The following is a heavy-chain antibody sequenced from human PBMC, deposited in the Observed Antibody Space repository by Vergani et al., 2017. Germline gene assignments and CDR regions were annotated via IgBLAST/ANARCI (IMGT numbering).Heavy chain of an antibody. D-gene: IGHD2-21*01. CDR3: ARASHCINCYSEGPNGPGYYYMDV. CDR1: GASVSRGTYY. V-gene: IGHV4-61*02. Sequence: QVQLQESGPGLLKPSQTLSLTCTVSGASVSRGTYYWTWIRHPAGKKLDWIVRLYTSGHTIYNPSRESRVIMSVDTSKNQFSLQLCSVTAADTAVYYCARASHCINCYSEGPNGPGYYYMDVWGKGTTVTVSS. J-gene: IGHJ6*03. CDR2: LYTSGHT.